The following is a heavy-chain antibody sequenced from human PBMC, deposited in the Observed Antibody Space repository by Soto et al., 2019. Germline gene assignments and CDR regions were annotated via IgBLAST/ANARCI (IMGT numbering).Heavy chain of an antibody. Sequence: GGSLRLSCAASGFTFSSYWMHWVRQAPGKGLVWVSRINSDGSTTSYVDSVKGRFTISRDNAKNTLYQQMNSLRAEDTAVYFCAKTLYSSSKIDYWGPGTLVTVSS. CDR3: AKTLYSSSKIDY. CDR1: GFTFSSYW. V-gene: IGHV3-74*01. D-gene: IGHD6-6*01. CDR2: INSDGSTT. J-gene: IGHJ4*02.